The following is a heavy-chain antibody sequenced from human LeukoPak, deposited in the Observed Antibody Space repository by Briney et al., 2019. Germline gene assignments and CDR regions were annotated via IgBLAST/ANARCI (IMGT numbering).Heavy chain of an antibody. CDR3: ARQRAYSSSAANAFDI. CDR2: VSGSGGST. J-gene: IGHJ3*02. CDR1: GFTFSSYG. D-gene: IGHD6-6*01. Sequence: GGSLRLSCAASGFTFSSYGMSWVRLAPGKGLEWLSAVSGSGGSTYYADSVKGRFTISRDNSRNTLYLQMNSLRVEDTAVYYCARQRAYSSSAANAFDIWGQGTMVTVSS. V-gene: IGHV3-23*01.